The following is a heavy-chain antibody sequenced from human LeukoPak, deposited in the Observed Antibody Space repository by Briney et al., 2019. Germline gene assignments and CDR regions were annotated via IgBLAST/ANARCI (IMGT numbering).Heavy chain of an antibody. CDR1: GYTFTGYY. J-gene: IGHJ4*02. V-gene: IGHV1-2*02. CDR3: ARSVSLRGAADY. CDR2: INPNSGGT. Sequence: ASVKVSCKASGYTFTGYYMHWVRRAPGQGLEWMGWINPNSGGTNYAQKFQGRVTMTRDTSISTAYMELSRLRSDDTAVYYCARSVSLRGAADYWGQGTLVTVSS. D-gene: IGHD3-10*01.